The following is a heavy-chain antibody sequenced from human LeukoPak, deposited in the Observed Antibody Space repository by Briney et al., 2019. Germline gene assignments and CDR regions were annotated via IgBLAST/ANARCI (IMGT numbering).Heavy chain of an antibody. Sequence: GGSLRLSCAASGFTFSSYGMSWVRQAPGKGLEWVSAISGSGGSTYYADSVKGRFTISRDNSKNTLYLQMNSLRAEDTAVYYCANTDYYYYYMDVWGKGTTVTISS. V-gene: IGHV3-23*01. D-gene: IGHD4-11*01. CDR3: ANTDYYYYYMDV. CDR2: ISGSGGST. CDR1: GFTFSSYG. J-gene: IGHJ6*03.